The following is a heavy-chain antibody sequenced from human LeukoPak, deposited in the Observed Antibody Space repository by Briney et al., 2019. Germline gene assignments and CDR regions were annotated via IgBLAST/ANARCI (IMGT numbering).Heavy chain of an antibody. CDR3: AKHPDYYDGYIDY. V-gene: IGHV3-23*01. CDR2: TSGSGGST. Sequence: GSLRLSCAASGFTFSSYAMSWVRQAPGKGLEWVSDTSGSGGSTYYADSVKGRFTISRDNSKNTLYLQMNSLRAEDTAVYYCAKHPDYYDGYIDYCGQGTLVTVSS. D-gene: IGHD3-22*01. J-gene: IGHJ4*02. CDR1: GFTFSSYA.